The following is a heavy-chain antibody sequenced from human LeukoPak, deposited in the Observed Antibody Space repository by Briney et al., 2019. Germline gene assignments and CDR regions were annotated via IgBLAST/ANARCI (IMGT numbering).Heavy chain of an antibody. CDR1: GFSFSSFD. CDR2: ISGSGGST. D-gene: IGHD1-1*01. V-gene: IGHV3-23*01. J-gene: IGHJ6*02. CDR3: AKVSWSPGTDV. Sequence: GASLRLSCAASGFSFSSFDMSWVRQAPGEGLEWVSGISGSGGSTCYTDSVKGRFTISRDNSKNTLYLQMNSLRAEDTAVYYCAKVSWSPGTDVWGQGTTVTVSS.